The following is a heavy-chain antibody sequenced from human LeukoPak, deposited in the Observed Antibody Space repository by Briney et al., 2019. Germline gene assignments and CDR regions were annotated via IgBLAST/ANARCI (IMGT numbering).Heavy chain of an antibody. J-gene: IGHJ4*02. CDR3: AKVSWANYFDY. CDR1: GFTFSSYA. D-gene: IGHD6-13*01. Sequence: PGGSLRLSCAVSGFTFSSYAMSWVRQAPGKGLEWVSTISGSGDNTYYADSVRGWFTISRDNSKNTLYLQMNSLRAEDTAIYYCAKVSWANYFDYWGQGTLVTVSS. V-gene: IGHV3-23*01. CDR2: ISGSGDNT.